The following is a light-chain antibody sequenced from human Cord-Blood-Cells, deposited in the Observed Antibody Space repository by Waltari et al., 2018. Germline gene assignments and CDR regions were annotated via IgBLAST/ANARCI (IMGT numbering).Light chain of an antibody. Sequence: SSELTQDPAVSEALGQTVRITCQGDSLRSYYASWYQQKPGQAPVLVIYGKNNRPSGIPDRFSGSSSGNTASLTITGAQAEDEADYYCNSRDSSGNHYVFGTGTKVTVL. V-gene: IGLV3-19*01. J-gene: IGLJ1*01. CDR2: GKN. CDR1: SLRSYY. CDR3: NSRDSSGNHYV.